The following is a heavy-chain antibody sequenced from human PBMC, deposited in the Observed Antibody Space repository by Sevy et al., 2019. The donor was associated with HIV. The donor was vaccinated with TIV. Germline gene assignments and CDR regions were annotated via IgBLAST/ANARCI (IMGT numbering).Heavy chain of an antibody. J-gene: IGHJ6*01. Sequence: PSETLSLTCAVSGDSVSRGYWSWIRQPPGEGLEWIGYFYYSGRTNYNPSLKSRVTISVDTSKNQFSLKLTSVTAADTAVYYCAEVSPSYYNGVGAWGQGITVTVSS. CDR1: GDSVSRGY. CDR2: FYYSGRT. V-gene: IGHV4-59*02. CDR3: AEVSPSYYNGVGA.